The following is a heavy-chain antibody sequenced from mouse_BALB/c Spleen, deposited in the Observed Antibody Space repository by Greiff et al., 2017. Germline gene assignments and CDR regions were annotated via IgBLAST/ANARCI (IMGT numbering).Heavy chain of an antibody. CDR2: INPYNDGT. V-gene: IGHV1-14*01. Sequence: VQLKESGPELVKPGASVKMSCKASGYTFTSYVMHWVKQKPGQGLEWIGYINPYNDGTKYNEKFKGKATLTSDKSSSTAYMELSSLTSEDSAVYYCAKGRASTMIPDYWGQGTTLTVSS. CDR1: GYTFTSYV. D-gene: IGHD2-4*01. CDR3: AKGRASTMIPDY. J-gene: IGHJ2*01.